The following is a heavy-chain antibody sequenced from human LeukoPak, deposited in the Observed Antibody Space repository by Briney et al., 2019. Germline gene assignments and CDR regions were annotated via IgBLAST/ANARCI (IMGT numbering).Heavy chain of an antibody. CDR3: ARGSGTITMVRGVFYGMDV. V-gene: IGHV1-69*13. CDR2: IIPIFGTP. D-gene: IGHD3-10*01. CDR1: GGTFSSYG. Sequence: ASVKVSCKASGGTFSSYGISWVRQAPGQGLEWMGGIIPIFGTPNYAQKFQGRVTITADESTSTAYMELSSLRSEDTAVYYCARGSGTITMVRGVFYGMDVWGQGTTVTVSS. J-gene: IGHJ6*02.